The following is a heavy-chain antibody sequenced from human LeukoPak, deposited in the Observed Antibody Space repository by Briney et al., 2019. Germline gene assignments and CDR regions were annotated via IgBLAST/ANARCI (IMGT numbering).Heavy chain of an antibody. CDR3: AKDNVIVGGYYFDY. J-gene: IGHJ4*02. V-gene: IGHV3-30*18. CDR2: ISYDGSNK. Sequence: PGGSLRLSCAASGFTFSSYVMHWVRQAPGKGLEWVAVISYDGSNKYYADSVKGRFTISRDNSKNTLYLQMNSLRAEDTAEYYCAKDNVIVGGYYFDYWGQGTLVTVSS. D-gene: IGHD1-26*01. CDR1: GFTFSSYV.